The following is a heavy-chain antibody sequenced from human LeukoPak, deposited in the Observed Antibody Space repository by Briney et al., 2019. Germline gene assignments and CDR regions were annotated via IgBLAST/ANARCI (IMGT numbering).Heavy chain of an antibody. D-gene: IGHD2-21*01. CDR1: GGSFSGYY. V-gene: IGHV4-34*01. CDR2: INHSGST. Sequence: PSETLSLTCAVYGGSFSGYYWSWIRQPPGKGLEWIGEINHSGSTNYNPSLKSRVTISVDTSKNQFSLKLSSVTAADTAVYYCARVVKYRGDDYWGQGTLVTVSS. CDR3: ARVVKYRGDDY. J-gene: IGHJ4*02.